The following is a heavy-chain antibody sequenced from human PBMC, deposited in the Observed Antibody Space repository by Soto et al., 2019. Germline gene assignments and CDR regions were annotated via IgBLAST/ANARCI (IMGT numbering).Heavy chain of an antibody. J-gene: IGHJ6*02. D-gene: IGHD3-22*01. CDR1: GGSVSSESHY. CDR2: IYYSGST. CDR3: ERGLLRDGMDV. V-gene: IGHV4-61*01. Sequence: SETLSLTCTVSGGSVSSESHYWSWIRQTPGKGLEWIGYIYYSGSTNYNPSLKSRVTISVDTSKNQFSLKLSSVTAADTAVYYCERGLLRDGMDVWGQGTTVTVSS.